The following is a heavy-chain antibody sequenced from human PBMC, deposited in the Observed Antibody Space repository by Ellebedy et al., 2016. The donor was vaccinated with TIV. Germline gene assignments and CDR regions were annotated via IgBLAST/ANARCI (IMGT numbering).Heavy chain of an antibody. CDR3: AKDRFGELYRIGDY. CDR1: GFTFSSYA. J-gene: IGHJ4*02. D-gene: IGHD3-10*01. CDR2: FSGSGGST. V-gene: IGHV3-23*01. Sequence: GGSLRLSXAVSGFTFSSYAMSWVRQAPGKGLEWVSAFSGSGGSTYYADSVKGRFTISRDNSKNTLYLEMNSLRAEDTAVYYCAKDRFGELYRIGDYWGQGTLVTVSS.